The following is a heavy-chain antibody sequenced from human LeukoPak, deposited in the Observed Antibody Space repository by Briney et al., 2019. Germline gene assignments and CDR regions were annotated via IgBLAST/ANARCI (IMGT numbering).Heavy chain of an antibody. D-gene: IGHD6-19*01. CDR3: ARFVNSGWQVGAFDI. J-gene: IGHJ3*02. CDR1: GYTFSYC. Sequence: ASVKVSCKASGYTFSYCISWVRPAPGQGLEWMGWISAYNGNTNYAQKLQGRVTMTTDTSTSTAYMELRSLRSDDTAVYYCARFVNSGWQVGAFDIWGQGTMVTVSS. V-gene: IGHV1-18*01. CDR2: ISAYNGNT.